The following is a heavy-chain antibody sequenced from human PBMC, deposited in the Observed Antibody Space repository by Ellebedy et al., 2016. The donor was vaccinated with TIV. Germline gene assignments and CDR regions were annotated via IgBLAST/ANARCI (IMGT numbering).Heavy chain of an antibody. D-gene: IGHD6-13*01. CDR1: GFTFSSYW. CDR3: ARDEVYSSSWYAYYYYGMDV. CDR2: IKQDGSEK. V-gene: IGHV3-7*01. J-gene: IGHJ6*02. Sequence: PGGSLRLSCAASGFTFSSYWMSWVRQAPGKGLEWVANIKQDGSEKYYVDSVKGRFTISRDNSKNTLYLQMNSLRAEDTAVYYCARDEVYSSSWYAYYYYGMDVWGQGTTVTVSS.